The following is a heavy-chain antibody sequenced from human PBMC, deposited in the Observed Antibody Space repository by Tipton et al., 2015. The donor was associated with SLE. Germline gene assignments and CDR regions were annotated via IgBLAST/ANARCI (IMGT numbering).Heavy chain of an antibody. J-gene: IGHJ4*02. V-gene: IGHV4-34*01. CDR1: GGSFSGYY. CDR3: ARDHDSGSRDY. CDR2: INHSGST. Sequence: TLSLTCAVCGGSFSGYYWSWIRQPPGKGLEWIGEINHSGSTNYNPSLKSRVTISVDTSKNQFSLKLSSVTAADTAVYYCARDHDSGSRDYWGQGTLVTVSS. D-gene: IGHD5-12*01.